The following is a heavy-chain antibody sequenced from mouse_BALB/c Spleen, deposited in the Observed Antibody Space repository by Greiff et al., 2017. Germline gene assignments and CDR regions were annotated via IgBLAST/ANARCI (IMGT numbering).Heavy chain of an antibody. D-gene: IGHD2-4*01. J-gene: IGHJ2*01. CDR1: GFSLTSYG. V-gene: IGHV2-4-1*01. CDR3: ARGRSTMITTVFDY. Sequence: VQLQQSGPGLVQPSQSLSITCTVSGFSLTSYGVHWVRQSPGKGLEWLGVIWSGGSTDYNAAFISRLSISKDNSKSQVFFKMNSLQADDTAIYYCARGRSTMITTVFDYWGQGTTLTVSS. CDR2: IWSGGST.